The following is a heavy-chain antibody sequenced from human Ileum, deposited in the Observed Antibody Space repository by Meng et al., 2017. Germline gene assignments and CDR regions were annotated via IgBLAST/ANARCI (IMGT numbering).Heavy chain of an antibody. CDR1: GGTFNSFC. V-gene: IGHV4-34*01. D-gene: IGHD1-26*01. J-gene: IGHJ4*02. CDR3: VRGPARETHDFNY. Sequence: QVHLKRGCPGLLRPSDALYPACAVFGGTFNSFCGSWVRESTGKWLEWIEQIHHRGSTNYKSSLERRVTISVDTAKSQFSLKLTSVTAADTAMYYCVRGPARETHDFNYWGQGALVTVSS. CDR2: IHHRGST.